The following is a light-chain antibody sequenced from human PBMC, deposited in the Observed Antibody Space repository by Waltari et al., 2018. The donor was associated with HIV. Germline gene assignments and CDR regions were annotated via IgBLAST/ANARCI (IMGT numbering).Light chain of an antibody. CDR1: QDIKKK. Sequence: DIQMTQSPSSVSADVGDRVIITCRASQDIKKKVNWYQQKPGRSPRLLIYSASGLQSGVPSSFSGSGSGFEFNLTIAALEAEDSALFYCQQSHRTPLTFGGGTRLEIK. CDR2: SAS. J-gene: IGKJ5*01. CDR3: QQSHRTPLT. V-gene: IGKV1-39*01.